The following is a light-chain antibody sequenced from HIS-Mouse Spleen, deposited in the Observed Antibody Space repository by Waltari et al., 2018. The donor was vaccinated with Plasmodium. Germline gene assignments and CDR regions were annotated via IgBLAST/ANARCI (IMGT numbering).Light chain of an antibody. V-gene: IGKV3-20*01. J-gene: IGKJ2*01. CDR1: QSVSSSY. Sequence: EIVLTQSPGTLSLSPGERAILSCKASQSVSSSYLAWYQQKPGQAPRLHIYGASSRATGIPDRFSGSGSGTDFTLTISRLEPEDFAVYYCQQYGSSPYTFGQGTKLEIK. CDR3: QQYGSSPYT. CDR2: GAS.